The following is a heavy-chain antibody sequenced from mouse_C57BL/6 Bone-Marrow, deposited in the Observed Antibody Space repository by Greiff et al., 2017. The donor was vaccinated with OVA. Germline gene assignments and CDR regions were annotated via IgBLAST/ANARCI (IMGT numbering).Heavy chain of an antibody. CDR2: IRSKSNNYAT. D-gene: IGHD1-1*01. Sequence: EAGGGLVQPKGTLKLSCAASGFSFNTYAMNWVRQAPGKGLEWVARIRSKSNNYATYYADSVKDRFTISRDDSESMLYLQMNNLKTEDTAMYYCVKNYGSSYWYFDVWGTGTTVTVSS. CDR3: VKNYGSSYWYFDV. V-gene: IGHV10-1*01. CDR1: GFSFNTYA. J-gene: IGHJ1*03.